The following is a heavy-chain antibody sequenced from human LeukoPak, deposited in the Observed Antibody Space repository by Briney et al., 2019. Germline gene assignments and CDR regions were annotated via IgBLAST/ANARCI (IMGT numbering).Heavy chain of an antibody. Sequence: PGRSLRLSCAASGFTFSSYAMHWVRQAPGKGLEWVAVISYDGSNKYYADSVKGRFTISRDNSKNTLYLQMNSLRAEDTAVYYCARRSGIAARPVPWGQGTLVTVSS. CDR3: ARRSGIAARPVP. J-gene: IGHJ5*02. V-gene: IGHV3-30*04. CDR1: GFTFSSYA. CDR2: ISYDGSNK. D-gene: IGHD6-6*01.